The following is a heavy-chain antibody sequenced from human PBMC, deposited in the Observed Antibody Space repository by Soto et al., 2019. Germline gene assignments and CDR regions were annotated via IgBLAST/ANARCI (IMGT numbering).Heavy chain of an antibody. CDR2: IDPSDSYT. CDR1: GYSFTSYW. D-gene: IGHD3-16*01. CDR3: RRNIPPMAVDGTFTLAT. J-gene: IGHJ4*02. Sequence: LGESLKISCKGSGYSFTSYWISWVRQMPGKGVEWMGRIDPSDSYTNYSPSFQGHVTISADKSISTAYLQWSSLKASDTAMYYCRRNIPPMAVDGTFTLATWGKGTLVTASS. V-gene: IGHV5-10-1*01.